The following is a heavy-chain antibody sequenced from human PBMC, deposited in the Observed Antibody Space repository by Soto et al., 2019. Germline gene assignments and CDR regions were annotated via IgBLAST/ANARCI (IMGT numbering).Heavy chain of an antibody. CDR1: GYPFTTYY. V-gene: IGHV1-2*02. J-gene: IGHJ4*02. CDR3: ATDDYGIFHY. CDR2: IDPRSGGT. Sequence: ASVKVSCKVSGYPFTTYYIHWVRQAPGQGLEWMGWIDPRSGGTVYEQKFQGRVTMTRDTSISTVYMDLSGLTSDDTALYYCATDDYGIFHYWGQGSLVTVSS. D-gene: IGHD3-10*01.